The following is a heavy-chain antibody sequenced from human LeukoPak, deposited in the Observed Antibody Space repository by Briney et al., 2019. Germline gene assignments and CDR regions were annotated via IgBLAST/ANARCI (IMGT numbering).Heavy chain of an antibody. CDR3: AREFKVGATTDY. V-gene: IGHV3-66*01. J-gene: IGHJ4*02. D-gene: IGHD1-26*01. Sequence: GGSLRLSCAASGFTVSSNYMSWVRQAPGKGLEWVSVIYSGGSTYYADSVKGRFTISRDNSKNTLYLQMNSLRAEDTAVYYCAREFKVGATTDYWGQGTLVTVSS. CDR2: IYSGGST. CDR1: GFTVSSNY.